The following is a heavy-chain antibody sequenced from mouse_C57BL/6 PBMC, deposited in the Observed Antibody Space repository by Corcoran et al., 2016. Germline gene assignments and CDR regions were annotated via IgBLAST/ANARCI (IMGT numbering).Heavy chain of an antibody. V-gene: IGHV9-3*01. CDR3: ARGYYYYGSSYGFAY. D-gene: IGHD1-1*01. J-gene: IGHJ3*01. CDR1: GYTFTTYG. CDR2: INTYSGVP. Sequence: QIQLVQSGPELKKPGETVKISCKASGYTFTTYGMSWVKQAPGKGLKWMGWINTYSGVPTYADDFKGRFAFSLETSASTAYLQINNLKNEDTATYFCARGYYYYGSSYGFAYCGQGTLVTVSA.